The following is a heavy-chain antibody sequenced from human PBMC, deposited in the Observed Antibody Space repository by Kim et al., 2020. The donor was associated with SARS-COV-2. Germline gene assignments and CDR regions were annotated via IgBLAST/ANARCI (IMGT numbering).Heavy chain of an antibody. CDR1: GFTFGCYA. J-gene: IGHJ4*02. D-gene: IGHD6-19*01. CDR2: ISGSGIST. CDR3: AKVNSGWYITFDF. Sequence: SGFTFGCYAMSWVRQATGKGLEWVSTISGSGISTHYADSLKGRFTISIDNSKNTLYLQMNSLRAEDTAVYYRAKVNSGWYITFDFWGQGTLVTVS. V-gene: IGHV3-23*01.